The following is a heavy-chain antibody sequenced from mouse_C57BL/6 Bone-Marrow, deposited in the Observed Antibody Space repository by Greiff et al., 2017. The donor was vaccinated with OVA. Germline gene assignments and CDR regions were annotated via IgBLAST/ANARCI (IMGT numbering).Heavy chain of an antibody. CDR3: ASHSNYPAWFAY. CDR1: GYTFTDYY. CDR2: IFPGSGST. D-gene: IGHD2-5*01. V-gene: IGHV1-75*01. Sequence: VKLQESGPELVKPGASVKISCKASGYTFTDYYINWVKQRPGQGLEWIGWIFPGSGSTYYNEKFKGKATLTVDKSSSTAYMLLSSLTSEDSAVYFCASHSNYPAWFAYWGQGTLVTVSA. J-gene: IGHJ3*01.